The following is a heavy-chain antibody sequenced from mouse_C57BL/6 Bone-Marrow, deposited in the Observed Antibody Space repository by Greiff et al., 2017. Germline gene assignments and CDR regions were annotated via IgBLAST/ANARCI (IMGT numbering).Heavy chain of an antibody. Sequence: EVQLQESGAELVRPGASVKLSCTASGFTFTDYYMAWVKQRPEQGLEWIGRIDPGDGGTEYAPKFQGKATMTADTSSNTAYLQLSSLTSEDTAVYYCASFYFDYWGQGTTLTVSS. CDR3: ASFYFDY. J-gene: IGHJ2*01. CDR1: GFTFTDYY. CDR2: IDPGDGGT. V-gene: IGHV14-1*01.